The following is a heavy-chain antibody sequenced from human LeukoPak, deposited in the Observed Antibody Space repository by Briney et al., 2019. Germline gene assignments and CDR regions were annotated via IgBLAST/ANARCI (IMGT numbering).Heavy chain of an antibody. CDR2: MNPNSGNT. J-gene: IGHJ6*02. V-gene: IGHV1-8*01. Sequence: GASVKVSCKASGYTFTSYDINWVRQATGQGPEWMGWMNPNSGNTGYAQKFQGRVTMTRNTSISAAYMELSSLRSEDTAVYYCARSKVIAAADYYYYYGMDVWGQGTTVTVSS. D-gene: IGHD6-13*01. CDR3: ARSKVIAAADYYYYYGMDV. CDR1: GYTFTSYD.